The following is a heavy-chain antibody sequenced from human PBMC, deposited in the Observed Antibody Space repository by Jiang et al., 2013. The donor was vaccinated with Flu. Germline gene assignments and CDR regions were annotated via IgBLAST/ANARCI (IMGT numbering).Heavy chain of an antibody. V-gene: IGHV4-59*01. J-gene: IGHJ6*02. Sequence: GSGLVKPSETLSLTCTVSGGSISSYYWSWIRQPPGKGLEWIGYIYYSGSTNYNPSLKSRVTISVDTSKNQFSLKLSFVTAADTAVYYCARDHSEGITMIPRGGPSYYYYGMDVWGQGTTVTVSS. CDR3: ARDHSEGITMIPRGGPSYYYYGMDV. CDR1: GGSISSYY. D-gene: IGHD3-22*01. CDR2: IYYSGST.